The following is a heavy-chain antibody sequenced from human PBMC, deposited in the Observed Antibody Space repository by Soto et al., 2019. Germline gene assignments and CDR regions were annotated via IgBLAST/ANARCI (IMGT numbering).Heavy chain of an antibody. Sequence: EVQLVESGGGLVQPGGSLRLSCAASGFTVSINYMSWVPQAPGRGLEWVSVLYSGGSTYYADYVKGRFTISRHNSKNTLYLLMNGLKAEDTDVYYCASAVGARDESFDYWGQGTLVTVSS. CDR2: LYSGGST. V-gene: IGHV3-53*04. CDR1: GFTVSINY. J-gene: IGHJ4*02. CDR3: ASAVGARDESFDY. D-gene: IGHD1-26*01.